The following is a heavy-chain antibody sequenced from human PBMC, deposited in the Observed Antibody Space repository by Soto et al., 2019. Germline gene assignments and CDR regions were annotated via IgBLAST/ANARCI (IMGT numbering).Heavy chain of an antibody. Sequence: ESGPTLVNPTQTLTLTCTFSGFSLTTTGMRVSWIRQPPGKALEWLARIDWDDDKFYKTSLKTRLTISKDSSKNQVVLTMTNMDPVDTATYFCARMFHCSSGTCPFDYWGQGALVTVSS. CDR1: GFSLTTTGMR. J-gene: IGHJ4*02. CDR2: IDWDDDK. D-gene: IGHD2-15*01. CDR3: ARMFHCSSGTCPFDY. V-gene: IGHV2-70*04.